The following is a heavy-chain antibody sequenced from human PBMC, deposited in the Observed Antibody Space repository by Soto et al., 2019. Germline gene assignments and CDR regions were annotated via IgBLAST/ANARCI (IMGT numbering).Heavy chain of an antibody. D-gene: IGHD2-15*01. CDR3: SCSRPRWYYFVWESRPGFDM. CDR2: ISAYNGDT. J-gene: IGHJ3*02. V-gene: IGHV1-18*04. Sequence: AAVKVSCKASGYTFTSYGISWVRQAPVRGLERMGWISAYNGDTNYAQKLKGGLTITTDTSTRTAYMELRSLSSDEPHVYYCSCSRPRWYYFVWESRPGFDMWGQGTMVTVSS. CDR1: GYTFTSYG.